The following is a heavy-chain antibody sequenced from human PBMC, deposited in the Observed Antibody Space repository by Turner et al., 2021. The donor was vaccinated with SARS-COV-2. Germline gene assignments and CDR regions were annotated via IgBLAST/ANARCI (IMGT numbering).Heavy chain of an antibody. CDR3: AIELTNNWFDP. V-gene: IGHV4-59*01. CDR1: VASISSYY. D-gene: IGHD3-10*01. J-gene: IGHJ5*01. Sequence: QVVLQASGPGMVKPSETLCLTCTVSVASISSYYWAWIRQPPVKRLEWIGYIYYRASTNYYPTLKVQVTITVYTSKNQFSLKLTSVTSSDTAVDFCAIELTNNWFDPWGQGTLVTVSS. CDR2: IYYRAST.